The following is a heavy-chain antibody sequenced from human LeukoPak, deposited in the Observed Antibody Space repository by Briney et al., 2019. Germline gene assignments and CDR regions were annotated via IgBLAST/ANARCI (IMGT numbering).Heavy chain of an antibody. Sequence: SGGSLRLSCAASGFTLSSYAMSWIRQPTGKGVEWLGEINHSGSTNYNASRKSRVNLSLDTAKNQFSLKLSSVPAAGTGVDYGARVGPWELLSRWLAKGTAYYFDYWGQGTLVTVSS. CDR1: GFTLSSYA. CDR2: INHSGST. J-gene: IGHJ4*02. CDR3: ARVGPWELLSRWLAKGTAYYFDY. D-gene: IGHD1-26*01. V-gene: IGHV4-34*01.